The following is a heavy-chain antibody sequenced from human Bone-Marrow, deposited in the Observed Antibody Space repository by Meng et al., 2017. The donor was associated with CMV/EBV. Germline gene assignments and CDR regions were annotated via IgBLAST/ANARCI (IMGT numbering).Heavy chain of an antibody. CDR1: GYTFTSYY. Sequence: ASVKVSCKASGYTFTSYYIHWVRQAPGQGLEWMGIINPSGGTTTYAQRFKGRVTMTRDTSISTAYMELSRLRSDDTAVYYCARGRTLPVMDVWGQGTTVTVSS. CDR3: ARGRTLPVMDV. CDR2: INPSGGTT. D-gene: IGHD1-14*01. V-gene: IGHV1-46*01. J-gene: IGHJ6*02.